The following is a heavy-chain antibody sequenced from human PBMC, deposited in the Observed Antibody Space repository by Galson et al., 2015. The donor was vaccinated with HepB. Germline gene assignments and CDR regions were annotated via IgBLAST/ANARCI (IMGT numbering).Heavy chain of an antibody. CDR2: ISGLSGNT. V-gene: IGHV1-18*01. CDR1: GYTFSSYG. D-gene: IGHD1-26*01. J-gene: IGHJ4*02. Sequence: SVKVSCKASGYTFSSYGISWVRQAPGQGLEWMGWISGLSGNTNYAQKFQGRVVMTTDTAKTTAYMELRSLKSDDTAVYFCARDEGEGAFDYWGQGTLVSVSS. CDR3: ARDEGEGAFDY.